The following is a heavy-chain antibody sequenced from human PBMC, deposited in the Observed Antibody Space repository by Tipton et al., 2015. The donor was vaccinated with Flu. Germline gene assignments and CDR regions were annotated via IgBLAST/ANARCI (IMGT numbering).Heavy chain of an antibody. D-gene: IGHD3-22*01. CDR3: ARCPPVDYFDDSGYPKYYYYGMDV. CDR2: MYNGETT. Sequence: TLSLTCTVSGGSISGYYWSWVRQPPGKGLEWMGFMYNGETTNLNPSLRSRVTLSVETSKNQFSLRLSSVTAADTAMYFCARCPPVDYFDDSGYPKYYYYGMDVWGQGTTVTVS. CDR1: GGSISGYY. J-gene: IGHJ6*02. V-gene: IGHV4-59*01.